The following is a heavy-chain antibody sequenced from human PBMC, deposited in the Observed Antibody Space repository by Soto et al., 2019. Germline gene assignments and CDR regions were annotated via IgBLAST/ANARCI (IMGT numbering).Heavy chain of an antibody. CDR3: ASASREYYYYGMDV. CDR1: GFTFSSYA. Sequence: EVQLLESGGGLVQPGGSLRLSCAASGFTFSSYAMSWVRQAPGKALEWVSAISGSGGSTYYADSVKGRFTISSNNPKNTLSLQMNSLRAEDTAVYYCASASREYYYYGMDVWGQGTTVTVSS. J-gene: IGHJ6*02. CDR2: ISGSGGST. V-gene: IGHV3-23*01.